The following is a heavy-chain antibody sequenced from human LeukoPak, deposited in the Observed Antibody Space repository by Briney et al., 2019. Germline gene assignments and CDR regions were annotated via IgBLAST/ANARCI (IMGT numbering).Heavy chain of an antibody. CDR3: AKFSPPSGGNSGWSWVIDY. D-gene: IGHD6-25*01. Sequence: GGSLRLSCAASEFTFSSYAMTWVRQAPGKGLDWVSAISGSGATTYSADSVKGRFTISRDNSKNTLYLQMNSLRVEDTAVYYCAKFSPPSGGNSGWSWVIDYWGQGILVTVSS. V-gene: IGHV3-23*01. CDR1: EFTFSSYA. CDR2: ISGSGATT. J-gene: IGHJ4*02.